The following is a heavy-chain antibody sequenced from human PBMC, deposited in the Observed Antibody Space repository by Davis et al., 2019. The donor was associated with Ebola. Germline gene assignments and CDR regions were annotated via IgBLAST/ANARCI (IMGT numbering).Heavy chain of an antibody. CDR3: ARSLQLAAAGTYVVDY. D-gene: IGHD6-13*01. CDR2: INPSGGST. J-gene: IGHJ4*02. Sequence: ASVKVSCKASGYTFPSYYMHWVRQAPGQGLEWMGIINPSGGSTSYAQKFQGRVTMTRDTSTSTVYMELSSLRSEDTAVYYCARSLQLAAAGTYVVDYWGQGTLVTVSS. V-gene: IGHV1-46*01. CDR1: GYTFPSYY.